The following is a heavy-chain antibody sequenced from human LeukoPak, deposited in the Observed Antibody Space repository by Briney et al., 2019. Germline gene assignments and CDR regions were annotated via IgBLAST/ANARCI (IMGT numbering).Heavy chain of an antibody. Sequence: ASVKVSCKASGYTFSNYGISWVRQAPGQGLEWMGGIIPIFGTANYAQKFQGRVTITADESTSTAYMELSSLRSEDTAVYYCARSKGQQLVKYYFDYWGQGTLVTVSS. D-gene: IGHD6-13*01. CDR2: IIPIFGTA. J-gene: IGHJ4*02. CDR3: ARSKGQQLVKYYFDY. V-gene: IGHV1-69*13. CDR1: GYTFSNYG.